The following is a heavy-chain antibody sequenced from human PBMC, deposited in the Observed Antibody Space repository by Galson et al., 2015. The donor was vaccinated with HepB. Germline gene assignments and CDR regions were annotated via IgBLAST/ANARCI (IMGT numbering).Heavy chain of an antibody. D-gene: IGHD4-17*01. CDR3: ARDDGDYESRFDY. CDR2: ISGSGGST. Sequence: SLRLSCAASGFTFSSYAMSWVRQAPGKGLEWVSAISGSGGSTYYADSVKGRFTISRDNSKNTLYLQMNSLRAEDTAVYYCARDDGDYESRFDYWGQGTLVTVSS. V-gene: IGHV3-23*01. CDR1: GFTFSSYA. J-gene: IGHJ4*02.